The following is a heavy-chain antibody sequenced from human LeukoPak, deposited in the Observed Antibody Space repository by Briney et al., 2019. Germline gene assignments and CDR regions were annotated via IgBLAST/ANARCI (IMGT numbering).Heavy chain of an antibody. D-gene: IGHD2-21*02. J-gene: IGHJ5*02. V-gene: IGHV3-7*03. CDR3: ARGVTAVGS. Sequence: PGGSLRLSCAASGFTFSDHWMTWVRRAPGKGLEWVANMKQDGSEKYFVDSVKGRFTISRDNARNSLYLQMNSLRVEDTAVYYCARGVTAVGSWGQGTLVTVSS. CDR1: GFTFSDHW. CDR2: MKQDGSEK.